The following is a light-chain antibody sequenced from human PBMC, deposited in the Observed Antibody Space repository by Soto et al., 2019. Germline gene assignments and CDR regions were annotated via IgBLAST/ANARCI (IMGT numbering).Light chain of an antibody. CDR1: QRVLYSSNNQNY. J-gene: IGKJ4*01. Sequence: DIVMTQSPASLAVSLGERATINCKSSQRVLYSSNNQNYLAWYQQKPGQPPKLLIYWASTRESGVPDRFSGSGSGTDFTLTISSLQAEDVAVYYCQQYYSTPLTFGGGTKVEIK. CDR2: WAS. V-gene: IGKV4-1*01. CDR3: QQYYSTPLT.